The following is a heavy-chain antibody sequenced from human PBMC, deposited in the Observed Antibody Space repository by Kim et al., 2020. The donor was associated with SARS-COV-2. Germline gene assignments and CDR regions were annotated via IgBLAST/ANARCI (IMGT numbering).Heavy chain of an antibody. D-gene: IGHD3-16*01. J-gene: IGHJ1*01. CDR1: GDSISSSTYY. CDR2: IYYTGIT. Sequence: SETLSLTCTVSGDSISSSTYYWGWNRQPPGKGLEWIVTIYYTGITYSNPSLKSRVTLSADMSNNQYFLMLSLVTAADTALYFSAKLGPHW. V-gene: IGHV4-39*01. CDR3: AKLGPH.